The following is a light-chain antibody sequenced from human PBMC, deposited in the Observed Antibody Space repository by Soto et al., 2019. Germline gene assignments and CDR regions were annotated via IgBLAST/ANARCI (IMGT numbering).Light chain of an antibody. CDR3: QQRSNWPPIT. CDR2: DAS. CDR1: QSVSSY. J-gene: IGKJ5*01. V-gene: IGKV3-11*01. Sequence: EIVLTQSPATLSLSPGERATLSCRASQSVSSYLAWYQQKPGQAPRLLIYDASNRATGIPARFSGSGSGTDFTTPISSLEPEDFAVYYCQQRSNWPPITFGQGTRLEIK.